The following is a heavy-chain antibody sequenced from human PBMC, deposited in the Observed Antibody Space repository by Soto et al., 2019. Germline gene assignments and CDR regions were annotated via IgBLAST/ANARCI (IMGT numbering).Heavy chain of an antibody. Sequence: DVHLVESGGGLVQPGQSLRLSCEVSGFTFSMYWMHWVRQVPGKGPEWVSRINDDGISTNYADSVKGRFTISRDNAKNTLYLQMNALRVEDTAVYYCTRGPRSTSTGTGAFWGQGTLVTVSS. D-gene: IGHD1-1*01. CDR2: INDDGIST. CDR3: TRGPRSTSTGTGAF. J-gene: IGHJ4*02. CDR1: GFTFSMYW. V-gene: IGHV3-74*02.